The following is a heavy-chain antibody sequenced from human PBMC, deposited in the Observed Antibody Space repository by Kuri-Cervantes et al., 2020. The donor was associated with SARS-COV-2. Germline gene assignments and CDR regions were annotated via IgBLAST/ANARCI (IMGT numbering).Heavy chain of an antibody. CDR3: ARGPAVAGQGRFDP. J-gene: IGHJ5*02. CDR1: GFTFSSYG. V-gene: IGHV3-33*01. CDR2: IWYDGSNK. Sequence: GGSLRLSCAASGFTFSSYGMHWVRQAPGKGLEWVAVIWYDGSNKYYADSVKGRFTISRDNSKNTLYLQMNSLRAEGTAVYYCARGPAVAGQGRFDPWGQGTLVTVSS. D-gene: IGHD6-19*01.